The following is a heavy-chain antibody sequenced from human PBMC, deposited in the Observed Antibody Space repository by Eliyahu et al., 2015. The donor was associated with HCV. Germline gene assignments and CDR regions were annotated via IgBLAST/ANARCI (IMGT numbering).Heavy chain of an antibody. CDR3: AREGGDYYDSSGYFDY. V-gene: IGHV3-30-3*01. CDR2: ISYDGSNK. CDR1: GFXFSSYA. D-gene: IGHD3-22*01. J-gene: IGHJ4*02. Sequence: QVQLVESGGGVVQPGRSLRLSCAASGFXFSSYAMHWVRQAPGKGLEWVAVISYDGSNKYYADSVKGRFTISRDNSKNTLYLQMNSLRAEDTAVYYCAREGGDYYDSSGYFDYWGQGTLVTVSS.